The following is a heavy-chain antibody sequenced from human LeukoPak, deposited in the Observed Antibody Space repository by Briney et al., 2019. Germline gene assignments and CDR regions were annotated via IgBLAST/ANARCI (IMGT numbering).Heavy chain of an antibody. V-gene: IGHV3-23*01. Sequence: GGSLRLSCAASGFTFSSYAMSWVRQAPGKGLEWVSAISGSGGSTYYADSVKGRFTISRDNSKNTPYLQMNSLRAEDTAVYYCAKTTAYCSSTSCYIGTFDYWGQGTLVTVSS. CDR1: GFTFSSYA. CDR2: ISGSGGST. D-gene: IGHD2-2*02. J-gene: IGHJ4*02. CDR3: AKTTAYCSSTSCYIGTFDY.